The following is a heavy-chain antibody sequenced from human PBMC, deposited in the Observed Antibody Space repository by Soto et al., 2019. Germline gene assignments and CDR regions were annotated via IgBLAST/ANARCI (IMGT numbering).Heavy chain of an antibody. CDR2: IYFSGST. J-gene: IGHJ2*01. D-gene: IGHD1-1*01. Sequence: SETLSLTCTVSVGSIRSSTSCWSWIRHHPGKGLEWIGFIYFSGSTFYHPSLKSRVTISVDPSRNQFSLKLTSVTAADTAVYYCAREIRNQSGDSHHWYFDLWGRGTQVTVSS. CDR3: AREIRNQSGDSHHWYFDL. CDR1: VGSIRSSTSC. V-gene: IGHV4-31*03.